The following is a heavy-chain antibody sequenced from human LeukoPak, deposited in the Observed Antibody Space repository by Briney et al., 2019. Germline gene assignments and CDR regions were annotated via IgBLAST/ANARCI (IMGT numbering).Heavy chain of an antibody. CDR2: IYYSGST. D-gene: IGHD2-21*02. CDR3: ARLKVVTAIRLGPQKSFDY. Sequence: SETLSLTCTVSGGSISSYYWSWIRQPPGKGLEWIGYIYYSGSTNYNPSLKSRVTISVDTSKNQFSLKLSSVTAADTAVYYCARLKVVTAIRLGPQKSFDYWGQGTLVTVSS. V-gene: IGHV4-59*12. CDR1: GGSISSYY. J-gene: IGHJ4*02.